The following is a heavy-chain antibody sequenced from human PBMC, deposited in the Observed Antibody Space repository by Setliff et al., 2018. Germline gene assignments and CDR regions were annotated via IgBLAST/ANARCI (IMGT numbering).Heavy chain of an antibody. D-gene: IGHD6-19*01. CDR1: GGSISSYY. CDR3: AREQWLDPPGYYYMDV. J-gene: IGHJ6*03. CDR2: IYIGGSA. Sequence: LSLTCTVSGGSISSYYWSWIRQPAGKGLEWIGHIYIGGSANYNPSLKSRVTMSIDTSKNQFSLKLTSVTAADMAVYYCAREQWLDPPGYYYMDVWAKGTTVTVSS. V-gene: IGHV4-4*07.